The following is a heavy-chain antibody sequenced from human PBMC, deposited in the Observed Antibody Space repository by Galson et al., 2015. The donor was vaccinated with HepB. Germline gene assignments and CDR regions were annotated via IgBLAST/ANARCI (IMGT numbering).Heavy chain of an antibody. CDR3: ARYLPPQTTVTTWVFGY. CDR2: ISTNTGNP. CDR1: GYTFTRYA. J-gene: IGHJ4*02. Sequence: SVKVSCKASGYTFTRYAMNWVRQAPGQGLEWMGWISTNTGNPTYAQGFTGRFVFSLDTSVSTAYLQISSLKAEDTAVYYCARYLPPQTTVTTWVFGYWGQGTLVTVSS. V-gene: IGHV7-4-1*02. D-gene: IGHD4-11*01.